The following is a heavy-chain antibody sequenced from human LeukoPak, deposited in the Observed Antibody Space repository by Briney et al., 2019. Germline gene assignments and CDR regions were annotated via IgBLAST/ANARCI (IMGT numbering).Heavy chain of an antibody. V-gene: IGHV1-18*04. J-gene: IGHJ6*03. CDR3: AREGTLNMDV. Sequence: GASVKVSCKASGYTFTGYYMHWVRQAPGQGLEWMGWINAHNGNTNYAEKLQGRVTMTTDTSTSTAYMELRSLRSDDTAVYYCAREGTLNMDVWGKGTTVTISS. CDR2: INAHNGNT. D-gene: IGHD1-1*01. CDR1: GYTFTGYY.